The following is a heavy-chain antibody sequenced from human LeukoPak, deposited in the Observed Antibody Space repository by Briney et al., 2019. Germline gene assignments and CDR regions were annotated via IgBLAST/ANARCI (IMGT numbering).Heavy chain of an antibody. Sequence: GGSLRLPCAASGFTFSSYAMHWVRQAPGKGLEWVAVISYDGSNKYYADSVKGRFTISRDNSKNTLYLQMNSLRAEDTAVYYCARDNDGAAAGSFDHWGQGTLVTVSS. CDR1: GFTFSSYA. V-gene: IGHV3-30-3*01. CDR2: ISYDGSNK. D-gene: IGHD6-13*01. J-gene: IGHJ4*02. CDR3: ARDNDGAAAGSFDH.